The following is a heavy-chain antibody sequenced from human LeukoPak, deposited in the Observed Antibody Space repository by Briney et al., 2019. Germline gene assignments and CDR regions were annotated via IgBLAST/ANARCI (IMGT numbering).Heavy chain of an antibody. CDR2: TYYRSKWYN. V-gene: IGHV6-1*01. CDR3: ARGYYGSGSYMGYFDY. CDR1: GDSVSSNTAT. J-gene: IGHJ4*02. D-gene: IGHD3-10*01. Sequence: SQTLSLTCAISGDSVSSNTATWNWIRQSPSRGLEWLGRTYYRSKWYNDYAVSVKSRITINPDTSKNQFSLQPNSVTPEDTAVYYCARGYYGSGSYMGYFDYWGQGTLVTVSS.